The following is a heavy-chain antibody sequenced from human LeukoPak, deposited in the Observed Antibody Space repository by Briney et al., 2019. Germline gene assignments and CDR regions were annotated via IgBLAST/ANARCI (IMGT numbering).Heavy chain of an antibody. V-gene: IGHV1-2*02. CDR1: GYTFTGYY. CDR3: ARGLSSGWQYYFDY. CDR2: INPNSGGT. Sequence: ASVKVSCKASGYTFTGYYMHWVRQAPGQGLEWMGWINPNSGGTNYAQKFQGRVTMTRDTSISTAYMELSRLRSDDTAVYYCARGLSSGWQYYFDYWGQGTLVTVSS. D-gene: IGHD6-25*01. J-gene: IGHJ4*02.